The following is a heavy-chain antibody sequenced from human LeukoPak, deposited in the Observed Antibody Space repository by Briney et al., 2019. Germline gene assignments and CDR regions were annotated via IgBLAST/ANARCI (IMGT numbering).Heavy chain of an antibody. D-gene: IGHD4/OR15-4a*01. V-gene: IGHV4-4*07. Sequence: PSETLSLTCTVSGGSISSYYWSWIRQPAGKGLEWIGRIYTSGSTNYNPSLKSRVTMSVDTSKNQFSLKLSSVTAADTAVYYCARAWISVSNYWDYYGMDVWGQGTTVTVSS. J-gene: IGHJ6*02. CDR1: GGSISSYY. CDR2: IYTSGST. CDR3: ARAWISVSNYWDYYGMDV.